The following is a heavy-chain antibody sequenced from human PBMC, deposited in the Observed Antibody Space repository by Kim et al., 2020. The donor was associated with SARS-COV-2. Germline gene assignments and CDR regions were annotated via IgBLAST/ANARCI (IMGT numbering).Heavy chain of an antibody. Sequence: GGSLRLSCAASGFTFGDYAMHWVRQAPGKGLEWVSGISWNSGSIGYADSVKGRFTISRDNAKNSLYLQMNSLRAEDTGFYYCVKDKGSVTTRWFDPWGQGTLVTVSS. CDR3: VKDKGSVTTRWFDP. V-gene: IGHV3-9*01. CDR2: ISWNSGSI. D-gene: IGHD4-17*01. J-gene: IGHJ5*02. CDR1: GFTFGDYA.